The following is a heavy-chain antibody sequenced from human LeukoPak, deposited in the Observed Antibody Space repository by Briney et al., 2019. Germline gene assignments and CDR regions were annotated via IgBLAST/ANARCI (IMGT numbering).Heavy chain of an antibody. CDR3: ASPRRIQLWLNY. Sequence: GGSLRLSCAASGFTFSSYSMNWVRQAPGKGLEWVSSISSSSSYIYYADSVKGRFTISRDNSKNTLYLQMNSLRAEDTAVYYCASPRRIQLWLNYWGQGTLVTVSS. CDR1: GFTFSSYS. V-gene: IGHV3-21*04. CDR2: ISSSSSYI. D-gene: IGHD5-18*01. J-gene: IGHJ4*02.